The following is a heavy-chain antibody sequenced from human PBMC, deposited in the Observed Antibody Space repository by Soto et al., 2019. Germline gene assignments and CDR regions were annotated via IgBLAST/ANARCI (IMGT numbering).Heavy chain of an antibody. Sequence: PSETLSLTCTVSGSSISNYYWSWIRQPPGKGLEWIGYIYYTGSTSYNPSLKSRVTISVHSSKNEFSLNLNSVTAADTAVYFCARESKGYYGMDVWGQGTTVTVSS. CDR1: GSSISNYY. V-gene: IGHV4-59*01. CDR2: IYYTGST. CDR3: ARESKGYYGMDV. J-gene: IGHJ6*02.